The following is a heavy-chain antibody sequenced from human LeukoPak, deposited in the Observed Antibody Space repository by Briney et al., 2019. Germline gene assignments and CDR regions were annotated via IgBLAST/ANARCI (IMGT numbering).Heavy chain of an antibody. CDR1: GFAFSSYW. J-gene: IGHJ3*02. Sequence: GGSPRLSCAASGFAFSSYWMSWVRQAPGKGLEWVANIKQDGSEKYYVDSVKGRFTISRDNAKNSLYLQMNSLRAEDTAVYYCARDLVAAAWGAFDIWGQGTMVTVSS. CDR3: ARDLVAAAWGAFDI. CDR2: IKQDGSEK. V-gene: IGHV3-7*01. D-gene: IGHD6-13*01.